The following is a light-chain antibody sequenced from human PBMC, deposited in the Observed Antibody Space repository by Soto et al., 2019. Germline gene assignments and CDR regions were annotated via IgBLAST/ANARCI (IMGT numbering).Light chain of an antibody. CDR2: DAS. CDR3: QQYNSYSPT. V-gene: IGKV1-5*02. CDR1: QSISSW. J-gene: IGKJ1*01. Sequence: DIQMTQSPCTRSASVGDGVPIVGRASQSISSWLAWYQQKPGKAPKLLIYDASSLESGVPSRFSGSGSGTEFTLTISSLQPDDFATYYCQQYNSYSPTFGQGTKVDIK.